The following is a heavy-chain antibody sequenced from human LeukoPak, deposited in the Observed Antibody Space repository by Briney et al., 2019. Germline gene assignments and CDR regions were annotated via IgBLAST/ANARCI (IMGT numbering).Heavy chain of an antibody. CDR1: GYTFTSYY. D-gene: IGHD6-13*01. CDR2: INPSGGSA. CDR3: AREDTVAAAVDY. Sequence: ASGKVSCKASGYTFTSYYMHWVRQAPGQGLEWMGIINPSGGSASYAQKFQGRVTMTRDTSTSTVYMELSSLRSEDTAVYYCAREDTVAAAVDYWGQGTLVTVSS. V-gene: IGHV1-46*01. J-gene: IGHJ4*02.